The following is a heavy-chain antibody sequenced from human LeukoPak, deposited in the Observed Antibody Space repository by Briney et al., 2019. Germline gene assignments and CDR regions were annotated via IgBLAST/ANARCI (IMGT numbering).Heavy chain of an antibody. D-gene: IGHD1-14*01. J-gene: IGHJ4*02. Sequence: GGSLRLSCAASGFTFSSYAMSWVRQAPGKGLEWVSYISSSGSTIYYADSVKGRFTISRDNAKNSLYLQMNSLRAEDTAVYYCARKDSPEYYFDYWGQGTLVTVSS. CDR2: ISSSGSTI. CDR3: ARKDSPEYYFDY. V-gene: IGHV3-48*04. CDR1: GFTFSSYA.